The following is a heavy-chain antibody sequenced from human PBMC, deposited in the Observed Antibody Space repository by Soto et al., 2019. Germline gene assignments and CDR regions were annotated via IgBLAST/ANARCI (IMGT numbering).Heavy chain of an antibody. CDR3: AHRLRISGARCFDY. D-gene: IGHD1-7*01. CDR2: IYWDDDK. CDR1: GVSLTTSGGG. V-gene: IGHV2-5*02. Sequence: SGPTLVNPTQTLTLTCSFSGVSLTTSGGGVGWIRQPPGKALEWLALIYWDDDKRYSQSLESRLTITKDTSKNQVVLTMTNVDPVDTATYYCAHRLRISGARCFDYWGQGTLVTVSS. J-gene: IGHJ4*02.